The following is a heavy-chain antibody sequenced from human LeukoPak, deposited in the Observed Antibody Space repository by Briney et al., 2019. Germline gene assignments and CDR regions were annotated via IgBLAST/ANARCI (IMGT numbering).Heavy chain of an antibody. CDR2: ISWNSGSI. J-gene: IGHJ4*02. Sequence: TGGSLRLSCAASGFTFDDYAMHWVRQAPGKGLEWVSGISWNSGSIGYADSVKGRFTISRDNAKNSLYLQMNSLRAEDTALYYCAKGNLFDYWGQGTLVTVSS. CDR1: GFTFDDYA. CDR3: AKGNLFDY. V-gene: IGHV3-9*01.